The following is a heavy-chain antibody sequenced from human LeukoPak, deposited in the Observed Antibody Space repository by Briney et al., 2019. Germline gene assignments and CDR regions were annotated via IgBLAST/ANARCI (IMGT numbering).Heavy chain of an antibody. CDR2: IYSGGST. V-gene: IGHV3-53*01. CDR3: ARESGYSYGAALDY. Sequence: PGGALTLSCPASGFTVSSNYMSWVGQAAAKGLDSVSVIYSGGSTYYADSVKGRFTISRDNSKNTLYLKMNSLRAEDTAVYYCARESGYSYGAALDYWGQGTLVTVSS. CDR1: GFTVSSNY. J-gene: IGHJ4*02. D-gene: IGHD5-18*01.